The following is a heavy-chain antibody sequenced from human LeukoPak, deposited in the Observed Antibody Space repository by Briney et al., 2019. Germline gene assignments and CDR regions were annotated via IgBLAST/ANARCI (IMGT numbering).Heavy chain of an antibody. V-gene: IGHV3-48*03. D-gene: IGHD4-17*01. CDR1: GFTFSSYE. CDR2: ISTTGNTI. Sequence: GGSLRLSCAASGFTFSSYEMNWVRQAPGKGLEWVSYISTTGNTIYYADSVKGRFTISRDNAKNSLYLQMNSLRADDTAVYYCARDVTTVKGMDVWGQGTTVTVS. J-gene: IGHJ6*02. CDR3: ARDVTTVKGMDV.